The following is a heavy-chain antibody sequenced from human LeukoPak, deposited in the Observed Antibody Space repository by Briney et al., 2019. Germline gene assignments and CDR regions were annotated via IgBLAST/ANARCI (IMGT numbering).Heavy chain of an antibody. CDR3: ARDSARVAARPWWFDP. V-gene: IGHV1-46*01. CDR1: GYTFTSYY. D-gene: IGHD6-6*01. Sequence: ASVKVSCKASGYTFTSYYMHWVRQAPGQGLEWIGIINPSGGSTSYAQKFQGRVTMTRDMSTSTVYMELSSLRSEDTAVYYCARDSARVAARPWWFDPWGQGTLVTVSS. J-gene: IGHJ5*02. CDR2: INPSGGST.